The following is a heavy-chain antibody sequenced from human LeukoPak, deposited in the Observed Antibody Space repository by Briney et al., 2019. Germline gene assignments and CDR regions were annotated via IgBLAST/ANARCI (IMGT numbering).Heavy chain of an antibody. V-gene: IGHV4-34*01. D-gene: IGHD5-18*01. Sequence: SSETLSLTCAVYGGSFSDYYWGWIRQPPGKGLEWIGEIHPSASTNYSPSLKSRVTISLDASKNQFSLKLSSVAAADTAVYFCARVGYSYVINDWSRTGLGAYPTKYYYHMDVWDKGTTVTVSS. CDR1: GGSFSDYY. CDR3: ARVGYSYVINDWSRTGLGAYPTKYYYHMDV. CDR2: IHPSAST. J-gene: IGHJ6*03.